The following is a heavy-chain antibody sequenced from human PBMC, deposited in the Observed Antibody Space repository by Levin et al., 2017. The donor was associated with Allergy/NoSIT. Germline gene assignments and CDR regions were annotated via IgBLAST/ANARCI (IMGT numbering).Heavy chain of an antibody. CDR2: IYPGDSDT. D-gene: IGHD2/OR15-2a*01. J-gene: IGHJ4*02. CDR1: GYSFTSYW. V-gene: IGHV5-51*01. CDR3: ARPNIPEYYFDY. Sequence: GGSLRLSCKGSGYSFTSYWIGWVRQMPGKGLEWMGIIYPGDSDTRYSPSFQGQVTISADKSISTAYLQWSSLKASDTAMYYCARPNIPEYYFDYWGQGTLVTVSS.